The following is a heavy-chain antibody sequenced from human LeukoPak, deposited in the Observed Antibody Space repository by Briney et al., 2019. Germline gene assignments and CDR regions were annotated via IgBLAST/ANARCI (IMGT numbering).Heavy chain of an antibody. V-gene: IGHV1-58*01. CDR3: AADTQQQLVQDYYYYYGMDV. Sequence: ASVKVSCKASGNTFTSYALHWVRQAPGQRLEWIGWIVVGSGNTNYAQKFQERVTITRDMSTSTAYMELSSLRSEDTAVYYCAADTQQQLVQDYYYYYGMDVWGQGTTVTVSS. D-gene: IGHD6-13*01. CDR1: GNTFTSYA. CDR2: IVVGSGNT. J-gene: IGHJ6*02.